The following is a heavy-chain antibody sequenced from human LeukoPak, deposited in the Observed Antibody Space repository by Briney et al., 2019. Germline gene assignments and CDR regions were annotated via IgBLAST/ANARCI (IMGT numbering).Heavy chain of an antibody. CDR2: IKQDGSEK. J-gene: IGHJ4*02. CDR1: GFSFSDTW. V-gene: IGHV3-7*03. D-gene: IGHD3-16*01. CDR3: ARDGFGTGSN. Sequence: GGSLRLSCAASGFSFSDTWMDWVRQAPGKGLEWVANIKQDGSEKNYVDSVKGRFIISRDNAKNSLYLQMNTLRADDTAVYYCARDGFGTGSNWGQGTLVTVSS.